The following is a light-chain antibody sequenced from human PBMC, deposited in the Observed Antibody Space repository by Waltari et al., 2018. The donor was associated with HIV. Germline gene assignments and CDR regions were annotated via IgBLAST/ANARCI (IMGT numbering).Light chain of an antibody. Sequence: EIVLTQSPATLSLSPGERATLSCRASQSVGSYLGWYQQRPGQAPRLLIYDASNRATGIPDRFSGSGYGTDVTLTITSLEPEDFAVYYCQQRVDWPLTFGGGTKVEI. CDR3: QQRVDWPLT. CDR1: QSVGSY. J-gene: IGKJ4*01. CDR2: DAS. V-gene: IGKV3-11*01.